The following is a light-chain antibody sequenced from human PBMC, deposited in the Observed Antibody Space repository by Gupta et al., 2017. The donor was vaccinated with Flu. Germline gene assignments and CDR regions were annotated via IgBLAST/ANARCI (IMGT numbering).Light chain of an antibody. CDR3: QQYGTAPRS. V-gene: IGKV3-20*01. CDR1: QSVSSNY. Sequence: EIVLTQSPGTLSLSPGERATLSCRASQSVSSNYLAWYQQKPGQAPRLLIYGASSRCTGVPDRCSGSGSGTDFTLTISRLEPEDCAVYYCQQYGTAPRSFGRGTKLEIK. J-gene: IGKJ2*03. CDR2: GAS.